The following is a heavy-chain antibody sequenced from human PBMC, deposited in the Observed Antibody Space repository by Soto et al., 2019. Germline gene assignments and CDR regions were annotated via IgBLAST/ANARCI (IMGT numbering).Heavy chain of an antibody. CDR3: AKSQSSGYSGNGWIDP. V-gene: IGHV3-30*02. CDR1: GGTFIGYG. D-gene: IGHD5-12*01. Sequence: PVVSLRLSWAAAGGTFIGYGRHWVLQAPGKGLEWVAVIWYDGSNKYYADSVKGRFTISRDNSKNTLFLQMNSLRTDDTAIYYYAKSQSSGYSGNGWIDPWGQGTLVTVSS. J-gene: IGHJ5*02. CDR2: IWYDGSNK.